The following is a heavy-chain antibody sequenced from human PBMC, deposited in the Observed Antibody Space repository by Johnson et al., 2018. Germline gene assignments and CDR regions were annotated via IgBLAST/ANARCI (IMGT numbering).Heavy chain of an antibody. D-gene: IGHD6-19*01. J-gene: IGHJ6*02. CDR2: LSGSGGST. V-gene: IGHV3-23*04. Sequence: VQLVQSGGGLVQPGGSLRLSCAASGFTFSSYAMSWVRPAPGKGLEWVSALSGSGGSTYYADSVKGRFTISRDNAKYTRYLQMNSLRADDTAVEYCARERWLPPAGYGMDVWGQGTTVTVSS. CDR3: ARERWLPPAGYGMDV. CDR1: GFTFSSYA.